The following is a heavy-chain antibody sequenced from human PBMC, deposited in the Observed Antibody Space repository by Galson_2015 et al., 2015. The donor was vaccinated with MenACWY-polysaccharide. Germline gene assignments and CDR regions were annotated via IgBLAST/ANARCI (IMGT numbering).Heavy chain of an antibody. J-gene: IGHJ4*02. D-gene: IGHD2-2*01. CDR1: GFTFSSYA. CDR2: ISYDGTNK. V-gene: IGHV3-30-3*01. CDR3: ARDYCDRTTCLPGFDY. Sequence: SLRLSCAGSGFTFSSYAMHWVRQAPGKGPEWVAVISYDGTNKYYADSVKGRFTISRDNSKKTLSLQMSGLRLEDSAIFYCARDYCDRTTCLPGFDYWGQGTLVTVSS.